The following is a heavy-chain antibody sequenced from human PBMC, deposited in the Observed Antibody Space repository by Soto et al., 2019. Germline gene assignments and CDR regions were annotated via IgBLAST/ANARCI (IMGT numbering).Heavy chain of an antibody. V-gene: IGHV5-10-1*01. J-gene: IGHJ3*02. CDR1: GYSFTSYW. D-gene: IGHD3-9*01. Sequence: GESLKISCKGSGYSFTSYWISWVRQMPGKGLEWMGRIDPSDSYTNYSPSFQGHVTISADKSISTAYLQWSSLKASDTAMYYCATRRSREYHYDTGDAFDIWGQGTMVTVSS. CDR2: IDPSDSYT. CDR3: ATRRSREYHYDTGDAFDI.